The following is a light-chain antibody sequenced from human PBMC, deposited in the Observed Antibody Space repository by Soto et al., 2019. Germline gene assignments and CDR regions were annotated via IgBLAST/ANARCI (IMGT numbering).Light chain of an antibody. CDR2: WTS. V-gene: IGKV4-1*01. Sequence: DIVMTQSPDSLAVSLGERATINCKSSQSVLYSANNKNYVAWYQQKSGQPPKLLIYWTSTRESGVPDRFSGSGSVTDFTLTISSLQAEDVAVYYCQQYYDTPRTFGQGTKVEIK. CDR3: QQYYDTPRT. CDR1: QSVLYSANNKNY. J-gene: IGKJ1*01.